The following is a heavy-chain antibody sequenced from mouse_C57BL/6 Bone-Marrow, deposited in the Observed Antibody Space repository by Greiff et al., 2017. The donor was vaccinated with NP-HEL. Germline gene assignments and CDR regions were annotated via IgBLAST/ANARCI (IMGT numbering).Heavy chain of an antibody. Sequence: VQLQQSGAELVRPGASVKLSCTASGFNIKDDYMHWVKQRPEQGLEWIGWIDPENGDTEYASKFQGKATITADPSSNTAYLQRSSLTSEDTAVYHCTTGYYEYYWGQGTTLTVSA. D-gene: IGHD1-1*01. CDR2: IDPENGDT. CDR3: TTGYYEYY. V-gene: IGHV14-4*01. CDR1: GFNIKDDY. J-gene: IGHJ2*01.